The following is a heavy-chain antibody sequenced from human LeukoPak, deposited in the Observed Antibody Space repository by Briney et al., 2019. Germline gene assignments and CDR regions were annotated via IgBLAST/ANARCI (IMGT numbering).Heavy chain of an antibody. CDR2: INPNSGGT. CDR1: GYTFTGYY. Sequence: ASVKVSCKASGYTFTGYYMHWVRQAPGQGLEWMGWINPNSGGTNYAQKFQGRVTMTRDTSISTAYMELSRLRSDDTAVYYCARSWGSRPTFDYWGQGTLVTVSS. CDR3: ARSWGSRPTFDY. D-gene: IGHD7-27*01. J-gene: IGHJ4*02. V-gene: IGHV1-2*02.